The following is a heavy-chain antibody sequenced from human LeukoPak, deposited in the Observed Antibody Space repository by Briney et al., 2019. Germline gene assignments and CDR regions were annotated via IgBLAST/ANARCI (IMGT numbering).Heavy chain of an antibody. CDR2: IYYSGST. V-gene: IGHV4-59*08. CDR3: ARSYGSWNDL. D-gene: IGHD5-18*01. J-gene: IGHJ5*02. Sequence: PSETLSLTCTVSGGSISSYYWSWIRQPPGKGLEWTGYIYYSGSTNYNPSLKSRVTISVDTSKNQFSLKLSSVTAADTAVYYCARSYGSWNDLWGQGTLVTVSS. CDR1: GGSISSYY.